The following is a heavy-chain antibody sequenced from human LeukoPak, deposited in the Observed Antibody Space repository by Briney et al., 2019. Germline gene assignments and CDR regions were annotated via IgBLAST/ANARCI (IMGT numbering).Heavy chain of an antibody. D-gene: IGHD3-22*01. CDR3: ARVRLDYYETRIDSFDV. Sequence: PGRSLRLSCAASGFTFSSYGMHWVRQAPGKGLEWVAVIWYDGSNKYYADSVKGRFTISRHNSNTLYLQMNSLKTEDTAVYYCARVRLDYYETRIDSFDVWGQGTMVTVSS. J-gene: IGHJ3*01. CDR2: IWYDGSNK. CDR1: GFTFSSYG. V-gene: IGHV3-33*01.